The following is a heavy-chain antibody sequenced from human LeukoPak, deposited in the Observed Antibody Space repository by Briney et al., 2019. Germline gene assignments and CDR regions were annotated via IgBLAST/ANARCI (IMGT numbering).Heavy chain of an antibody. Sequence: GESLKISCAASGFTVSSNYMSWVRQAPGKGLEWVSVIYSGGSTYYADSVKGRFTISRDNSKNTLYLQMNSLRAEDTAVYYCARVFAGDYFDYWGQGTLVTVSS. CDR3: ARVFAGDYFDY. J-gene: IGHJ4*02. CDR2: IYSGGST. CDR1: GFTVSSNY. V-gene: IGHV3-66*02. D-gene: IGHD3-3*01.